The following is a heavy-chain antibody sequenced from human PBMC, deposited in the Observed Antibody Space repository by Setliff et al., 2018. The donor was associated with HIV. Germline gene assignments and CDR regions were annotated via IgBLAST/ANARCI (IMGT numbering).Heavy chain of an antibody. V-gene: IGHV1-69*10. J-gene: IGHJ4*02. CDR3: ASGSGYCKNGNCYIGVHKNPDKYYFDY. Sequence: ASVKVSCKVSGYTFPDYYMQWVRQAPGQGLEWMGGIIPILGIANYAQKFKGRVTITADKSTSTVYMELRSLRSEDTAVYYCASGSGYCKNGNCYIGVHKNPDKYYFDYWGQGTLVTVSS. CDR2: IIPILGIA. CDR1: GYTFPDYY. D-gene: IGHD2-8*01.